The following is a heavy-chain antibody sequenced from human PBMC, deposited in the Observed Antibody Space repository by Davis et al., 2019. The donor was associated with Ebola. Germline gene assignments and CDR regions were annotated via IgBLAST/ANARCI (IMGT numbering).Heavy chain of an antibody. J-gene: IGHJ6*04. CDR3: AREPINYYHGMDV. Sequence: AASVQVSCNTSGYTFTDYYIHWVRQAPGQGLEWMGRINPNSGGTSYAQKFQGRVTMTGDTSIATAYMGVSSLRTDDTAVFYCAREPINYYHGMDVWGTGTTVTVSS. CDR2: INPNSGGT. CDR1: GYTFTDYY. V-gene: IGHV1-2*06.